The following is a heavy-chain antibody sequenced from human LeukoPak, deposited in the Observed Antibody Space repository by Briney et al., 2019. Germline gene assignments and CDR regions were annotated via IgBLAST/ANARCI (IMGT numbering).Heavy chain of an antibody. J-gene: IGHJ4*02. V-gene: IGHV4-30-4*08. Sequence: SETLSLTCTVSGGSISGYYWSWIRQPPGKGLEWIGYIYYSGSTYYNPSLKSRVTISVDTSKNQFSLKLSSVTAADTAVYYCARSHFYCGGDCYDYWGQGTLVTVSS. CDR1: GGSISGYY. CDR2: IYYSGST. CDR3: ARSHFYCGGDCYDY. D-gene: IGHD2-21*01.